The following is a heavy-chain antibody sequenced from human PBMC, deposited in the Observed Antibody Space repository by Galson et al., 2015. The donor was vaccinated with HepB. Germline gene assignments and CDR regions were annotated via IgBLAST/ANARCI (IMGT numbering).Heavy chain of an antibody. CDR1: GFSLSTSGVG. D-gene: IGHD3-3*01. V-gene: IGHV2-5*01. CDR2: IYSHDGK. J-gene: IGHJ4*02. CDR3: AQASTYYDFWSGYAY. Sequence: PALEKPTQTLTLTCTFSGFSLSTSGVGVGWIRQPPGMALEGLALIYSHDGKGYSPSLKSRFTITKDTSKNQVVLTMINMDPVDTATYYCAQASTYYDFWSGYAYWGQGTLVTVPS.